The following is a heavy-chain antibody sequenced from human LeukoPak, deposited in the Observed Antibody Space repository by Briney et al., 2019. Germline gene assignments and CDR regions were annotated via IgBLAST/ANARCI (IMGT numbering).Heavy chain of an antibody. CDR3: ARDPSNTSGYYICFDF. CDR2: ISSYNGDT. CDR1: GYTFTKYG. D-gene: IGHD6-19*01. V-gene: IGHV1-18*01. J-gene: IGHJ4*02. Sequence: ASVKVSCKASGYTFTKYGITWVRQAPGQGLEWLGWISSYNGDTHYAQKFQGRVTMTTDTSTTTAYMELRSLTSDDTAVYYCARDPSNTSGYYICFDFWGQGTLVAVCS.